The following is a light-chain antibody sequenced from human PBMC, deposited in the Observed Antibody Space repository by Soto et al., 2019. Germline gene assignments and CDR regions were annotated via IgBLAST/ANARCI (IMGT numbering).Light chain of an antibody. CDR3: GTWDSSLSAARV. V-gene: IGLV1-51*02. CDR2: ENN. Sequence: QSVLTQPPSVSAAPGQKVTISCSGSSSNIGNNYVSWYQQLPGTAPKLLIYENNKRPSGIPDRSSGSKSGTSATLGITGLQTGDEADYYCGTWDSSLSAARVFGGGTKLTVL. J-gene: IGLJ3*02. CDR1: SSNIGNNY.